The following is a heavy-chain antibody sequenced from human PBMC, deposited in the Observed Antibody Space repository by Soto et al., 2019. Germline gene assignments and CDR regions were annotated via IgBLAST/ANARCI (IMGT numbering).Heavy chain of an antibody. V-gene: IGHV4-30-4*01. CDR2: IYYSGST. J-gene: IGHJ4*02. CDR1: GGSISSGDYY. Sequence: SSETLSLTCTFSGGSISSGDYYWSWIRQPPGKGLEWIGYIYYSGSTYYNPSLKSRVTISVDTSKNQFSLKLSSVTAADTAVYYCAREAEYYYGSGSPGHWGQGTLVTVSS. CDR3: AREAEYYYGSGSPGH. D-gene: IGHD3-10*01.